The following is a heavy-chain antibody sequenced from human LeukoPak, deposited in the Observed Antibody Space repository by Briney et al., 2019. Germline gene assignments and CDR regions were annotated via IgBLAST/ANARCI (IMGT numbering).Heavy chain of an antibody. D-gene: IGHD6-13*01. CDR1: GGSISSYY. Sequence: SETLSLTCTVSGGSISSYYWSWIRQPPGKGLEWIGYIYYSGSTNYNPSLKSRVTISVDTSKDQFSLKLSSLTAADPAVYYWVRYWGIAAAGWPAFVYWGQGALVTVSS. CDR2: IYYSGST. J-gene: IGHJ4*02. V-gene: IGHV4-59*01. CDR3: VRYWGIAAAGWPAFVY.